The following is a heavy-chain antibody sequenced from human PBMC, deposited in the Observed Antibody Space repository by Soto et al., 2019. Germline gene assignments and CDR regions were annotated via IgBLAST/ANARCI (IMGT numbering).Heavy chain of an antibody. J-gene: IGHJ4*02. CDR3: AKDYGSGSYYNSAFDY. CDR1: GFTFSSYG. Sequence: GGSLRLSCAASGFTFSSYGMHWVRQAPGKGLEWVAVISYDGSNKYYADSVKGRFTISRDNSKNTLYLQMNSLRAEDTAVYYCAKDYGSGSYYNSAFDYWGQGTLVTVSS. V-gene: IGHV3-30*18. D-gene: IGHD3-10*01. CDR2: ISYDGSNK.